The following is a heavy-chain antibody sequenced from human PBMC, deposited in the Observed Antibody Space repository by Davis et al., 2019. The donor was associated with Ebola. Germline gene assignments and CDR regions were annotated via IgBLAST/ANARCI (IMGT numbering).Heavy chain of an antibody. J-gene: IGHJ4*02. Sequence: GESLKISCAASGFTFDQYAMYWVRQRPGKGLEWVSLISGDGDHTYYADSVKGRFTISRDNSKNTLYLQMNSLRAEDTAVYYCARDQVVVVPAAIDRYFDYWGQGTLVTVSS. CDR3: ARDQVVVVPAAIDRYFDY. V-gene: IGHV3-43*02. CDR1: GFTFDQYA. D-gene: IGHD2-2*02. CDR2: ISGDGDHT.